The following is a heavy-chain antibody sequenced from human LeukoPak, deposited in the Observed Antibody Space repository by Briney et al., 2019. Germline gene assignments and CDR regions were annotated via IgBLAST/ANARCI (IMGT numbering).Heavy chain of an antibody. D-gene: IGHD3-22*01. CDR2: MNPNSGNT. V-gene: IGHV1-8*01. CDR3: AREGLGNYYDSSGYLNT. CDR1: GYTLTNYA. Sequence: ASVKVSCKASGYTLTNYAIHWVRQAPGQRLEWMGWMNPNSGNTGYAQKFQGRVTMTRNTSISTAYMELSSLRSEDTAVYYCAREGLGNYYDSSGYLNTWGQGTLVTVSS. J-gene: IGHJ5*02.